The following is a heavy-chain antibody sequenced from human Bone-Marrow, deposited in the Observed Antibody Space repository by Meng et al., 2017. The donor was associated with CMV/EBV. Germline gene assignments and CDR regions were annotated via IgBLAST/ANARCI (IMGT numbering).Heavy chain of an antibody. V-gene: IGHV3-21*01. CDR2: ISSSSSYI. D-gene: IGHD6-13*01. J-gene: IGHJ6*02. CDR3: ARDVVVAGAGDYYYYYGMDV. Sequence: GGSLRLSCAASGFTFSSYSMNWVRQAPGKGLEWVSSISSSSSYIYYADSVKGRFTISRDNAKNSLYLQMNSLRAEDTAVYYCARDVVVAGAGDYYYYYGMDVWGQGTTVTVSS. CDR1: GFTFSSYS.